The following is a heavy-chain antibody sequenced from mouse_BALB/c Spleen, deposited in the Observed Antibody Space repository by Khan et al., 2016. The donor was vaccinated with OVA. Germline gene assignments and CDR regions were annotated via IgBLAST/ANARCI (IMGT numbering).Heavy chain of an antibody. CDR2: ISYSGNT. CDR3: ARVCGGDFDY. J-gene: IGHJ2*01. Sequence: EVQLQESGPGLVKPSQSLSLTCTVTGYSITSDYAWNWIRQFPGNKLEWMGFISYSGNTNYNPSLKSRISITRETSKNHFFLQLNSVTTDDTATYSCARVCGGDFDYWGQGTTLTVSS. V-gene: IGHV3-2*02. CDR1: GYSITSDYA.